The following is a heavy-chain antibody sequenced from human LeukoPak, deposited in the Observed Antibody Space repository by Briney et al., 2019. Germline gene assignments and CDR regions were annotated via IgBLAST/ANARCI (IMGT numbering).Heavy chain of an antibody. CDR1: GGSFSGYY. Sequence: KPSETLSLTCAVYGGSFSGYYWSWIRQPPGKGLEGIGEINHSGSTNYNPSLKSRVTISVDTSKNQFSLKLSSVTAADTAVYYCARATPHFDYWGQGTLVTVSS. J-gene: IGHJ4*02. D-gene: IGHD4-11*01. V-gene: IGHV4-34*01. CDR3: ARATPHFDY. CDR2: INHSGST.